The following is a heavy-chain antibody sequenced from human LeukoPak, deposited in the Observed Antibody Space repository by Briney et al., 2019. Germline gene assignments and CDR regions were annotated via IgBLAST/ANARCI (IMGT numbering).Heavy chain of an antibody. V-gene: IGHV4-30-2*01. CDR3: ARYCSSTRCYIPDAFDI. D-gene: IGHD2-2*02. Sequence: SQTLSLTCAVSGGSISSGGYSWSWIWQPPGKGLEWIGYIYHSGSTYYNPSLKSRVTISVDRSKNQFSLKLSSVTAADTAVYYCARYCSSTRCYIPDAFDIWGQGTMVTVSS. CDR1: GGSISSGGYS. J-gene: IGHJ3*02. CDR2: IYHSGST.